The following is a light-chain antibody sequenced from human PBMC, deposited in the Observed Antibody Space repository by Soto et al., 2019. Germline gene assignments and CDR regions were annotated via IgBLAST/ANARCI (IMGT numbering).Light chain of an antibody. V-gene: IGLV2-14*01. CDR3: SSYRSRGV. CDR2: EVS. CDR1: SSDVGGYNY. J-gene: IGLJ2*01. Sequence: QSALTQPASVSGSPGQSITISCTGTSSDVGGYNYVSWYQQHPGKAPKLMIYEVSNRPSGVSNRFSGSKSGNTASLTISGLQAEDEADYYCSSYRSRGVFGGGTKVTVL.